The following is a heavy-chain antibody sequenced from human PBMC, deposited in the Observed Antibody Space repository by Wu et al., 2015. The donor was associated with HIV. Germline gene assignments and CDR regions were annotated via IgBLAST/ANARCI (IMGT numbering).Heavy chain of an antibody. Sequence: QVQLVQSGAEVKKPGASVKVSCKASGYTFITYAISWLRQAPGQGLEWMGLISAYHGKADYAQKFQDRVALTTDTATATAYMELSSLRSEDTAVYYXAREGTQRRFLEWFLHDAFDIWAKGTIGHRLF. CDR2: ISAYHGKA. V-gene: IGHV1-18*01. J-gene: IGHJ3*02. CDR3: AREGTQRRFLEWFLHDAFDI. CDR1: GYTFITYA. D-gene: IGHD3-3*01.